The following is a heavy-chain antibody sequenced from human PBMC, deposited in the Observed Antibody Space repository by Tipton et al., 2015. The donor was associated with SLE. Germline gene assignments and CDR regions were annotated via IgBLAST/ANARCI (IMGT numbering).Heavy chain of an antibody. CDR3: ARRGGDAFDI. J-gene: IGHJ3*02. Sequence: TLSLTCTVSGGSISSYYWSWIRQPPGKGLEWIGYNYYSGSTNYNPSLKSRVTISVDTSKNQFSPKLSSVTAADTAVYYCARRGGDAFDIWGQGTMVTVSS. CDR1: GGSISSYY. D-gene: IGHD6-25*01. V-gene: IGHV4-59*07. CDR2: NYYSGST.